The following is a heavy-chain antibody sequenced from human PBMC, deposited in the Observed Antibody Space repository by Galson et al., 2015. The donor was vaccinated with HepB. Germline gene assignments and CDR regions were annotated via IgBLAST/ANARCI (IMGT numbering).Heavy chain of an antibody. CDR1: ELSLSTSTID. CDR3: ARRVSGPAVLDN. V-gene: IGHV2-5*01. CDR2: ISRNDEK. Sequence: PALVKPTQTLTLTCTFSELSLSTSTIDVAWIRQPPGKALEWLALISRNDEKRYRPSLSNRLTIARDTSKDRVVLTMTNMDPSDTATYYCARRVSGPAVLDNWRQGTLVTVSS. J-gene: IGHJ4*02. D-gene: IGHD5/OR15-5a*01.